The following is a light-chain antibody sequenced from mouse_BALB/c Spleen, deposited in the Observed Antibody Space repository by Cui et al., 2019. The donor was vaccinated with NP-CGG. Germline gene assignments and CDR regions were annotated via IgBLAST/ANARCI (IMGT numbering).Light chain of an antibody. CDR1: IGSVTAGTF. CDR3: ALWYSNHWV. J-gene: IGLJ1*01. V-gene: IGLV1*01. Sequence: AVVTQESALTTSPGETVTLTCPSRIGSVTAGTFANWVQEKPNHLVTGLIGGTNNRPPGVPARFSGSLIGDKAALTITGAQTENEAIYFCALWYSNHWVFGGGTKLTVL. CDR2: GTN.